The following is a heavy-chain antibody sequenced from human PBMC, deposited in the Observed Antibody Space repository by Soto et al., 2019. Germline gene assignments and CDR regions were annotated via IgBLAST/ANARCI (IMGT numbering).Heavy chain of an antibody. CDR1: GFTFSSYA. J-gene: IGHJ1*01. Sequence: GVSLRLSCAASGFTFSSYAMSWVRQSPGKGLEWVSAISGSGGSTYYADSVKGRFTISRDNSKNTLYLQMNSLRAEDTAVYYCEKPRSYDSSGYYPWYFQNWGQGTLVTVSS. D-gene: IGHD3-22*01. V-gene: IGHV3-23*01. CDR2: ISGSGGST. CDR3: EKPRSYDSSGYYPWYFQN.